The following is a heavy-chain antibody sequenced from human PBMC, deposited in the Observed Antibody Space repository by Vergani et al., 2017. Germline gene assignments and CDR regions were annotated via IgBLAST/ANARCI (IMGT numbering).Heavy chain of an antibody. D-gene: IGHD4-17*01. V-gene: IGHV3-66*02. CDR2: INIGGRT. Sequence: EVQLLESGGGSVQPGESLRLSCVASGFTFSSYNMNWVRQAPGKGLEWVSTINIGGRTSYADSVKGRLTLTRDDSKNTLHLQMNSLRPEDTAVYYCARGMTTETTDLDGFDIWGQGTMVSVSS. J-gene: IGHJ3*02. CDR3: ARGMTTETTDLDGFDI. CDR1: GFTFSSYN.